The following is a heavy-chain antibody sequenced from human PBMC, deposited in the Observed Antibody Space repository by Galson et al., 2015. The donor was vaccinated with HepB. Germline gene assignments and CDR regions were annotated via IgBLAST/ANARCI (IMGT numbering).Heavy chain of an antibody. Sequence: LSLTCVVSGASISSHNWWSWVRQSPGKGLEWIGEIYHSGITNYNSSLENRVTMSIEKSRSQFPLKLRSVTAADTAVYYCARRWEWDQLPQWFDPWGQGILVTVSS. CDR1: GASISSHNW. V-gene: IGHV4-4*02. J-gene: IGHJ5*02. CDR2: IYHSGIT. D-gene: IGHD1-26*01. CDR3: ARRWEWDQLPQWFDP.